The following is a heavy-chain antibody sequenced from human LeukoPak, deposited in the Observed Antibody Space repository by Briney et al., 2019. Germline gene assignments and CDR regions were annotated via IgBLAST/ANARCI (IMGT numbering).Heavy chain of an antibody. CDR2: IKQDGSEK. Sequence: GGSLRLSCAASGFTFSSHCMSWVRQAPGKGLEWVANIKQDGSEKYYVDSVKGRFTISRDNAKNSLYLQMNSLRAEDTAVYYCARGEWLRSHYFDFWRQGTLVTVSS. CDR1: GFTFSSHC. V-gene: IGHV3-7*01. J-gene: IGHJ4*02. CDR3: ARGEWLRSHYFDF. D-gene: IGHD5-12*01.